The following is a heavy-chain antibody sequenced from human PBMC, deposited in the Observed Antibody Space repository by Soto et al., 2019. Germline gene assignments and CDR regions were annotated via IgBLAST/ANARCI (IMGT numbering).Heavy chain of an antibody. V-gene: IGHV3-66*01. Sequence: EVQLVESGGTLVQPGGSLKLSCAASGFDASVNFMTWVRQAPGKGLEWVTAINNAGTTFYADSVKGRFSISRDDSKTTLYLQMNSLRVXDTAMYYCVRENYYYGMDVWGQGTAVTVSS. CDR1: GFDASVNF. CDR2: INNAGTT. CDR3: VRENYYYGMDV. J-gene: IGHJ6*02.